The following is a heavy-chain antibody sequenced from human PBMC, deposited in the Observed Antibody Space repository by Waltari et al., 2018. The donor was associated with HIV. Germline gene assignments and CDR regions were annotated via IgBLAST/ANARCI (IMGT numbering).Heavy chain of an antibody. D-gene: IGHD3-3*01. CDR1: GFTFSNYW. CDR3: ARDGGRRGPFGY. Sequence: EVQLVESGGGLVQPGGSLRLSCDASGFTFSNYWMSWVRQAPGKGLEWVANIKQDGSEKYYVDSVKGRFTISRDNDKNSVDLQMNSLRAEDTAVYYCARDGGRRGPFGYWGQGTLVTVSS. V-gene: IGHV3-7*01. CDR2: IKQDGSEK. J-gene: IGHJ4*02.